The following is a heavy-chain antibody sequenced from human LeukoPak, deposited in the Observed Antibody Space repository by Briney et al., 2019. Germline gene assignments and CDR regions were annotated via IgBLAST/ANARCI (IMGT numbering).Heavy chain of an antibody. CDR3: ARASYDSSGYPTVDY. Sequence: GGSLRLSCAASAFIFSHYGMHWVRQAPGKGLEWVAFIRYDGGHKYYADSVRGRFTISRDNSKNTLNLQMNSLRAEDTAVYYCARASYDSSGYPTVDYWGQGPWSPSPQ. CDR1: AFIFSHYG. J-gene: IGHJ4*02. CDR2: IRYDGGHK. D-gene: IGHD3-22*01. V-gene: IGHV3-30*02.